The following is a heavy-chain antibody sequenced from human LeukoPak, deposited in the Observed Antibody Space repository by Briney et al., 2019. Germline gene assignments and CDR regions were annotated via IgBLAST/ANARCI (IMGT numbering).Heavy chain of an antibody. J-gene: IGHJ6*03. CDR3: ARGRIASGAYYYYMDV. Sequence: SETLSLTCAVSGGSMSSSNWWSWVRQPPGKGLEWIGEIYHSGSTNYNPSLKSRVTISVDKSKNQFSLKLSSVTAADTAVYYCARGRIASGAYYYYMDVWGKGTTVTVSS. D-gene: IGHD2-21*01. V-gene: IGHV4-4*02. CDR2: IYHSGST. CDR1: GGSMSSSNW.